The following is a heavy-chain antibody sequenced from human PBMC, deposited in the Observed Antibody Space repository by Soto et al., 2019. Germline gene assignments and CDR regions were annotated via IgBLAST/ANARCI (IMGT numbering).Heavy chain of an antibody. CDR1: GGSVSSGSYY. CDR3: ASTMYYDILTGYYPIFDY. V-gene: IGHV4-61*01. Sequence: SETLSLTCTVSGGSVSSGSYYWSWIRQPPGKGLEWIGYIYYSGSTNYNPSLKSRVTISVDTSKNQFSLKLSSVTAADTAVYYCASTMYYDILTGYYPIFDYWGQGTLVTVSS. CDR2: IYYSGST. J-gene: IGHJ4*02. D-gene: IGHD3-9*01.